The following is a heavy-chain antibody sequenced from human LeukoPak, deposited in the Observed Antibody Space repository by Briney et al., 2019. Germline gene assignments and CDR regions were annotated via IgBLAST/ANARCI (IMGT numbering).Heavy chain of an antibody. J-gene: IGHJ6*03. CDR1: GYTFTGYY. CDR2: INPNSGGT. Sequence: ASVKVSCKASGYTFTGYYMHWVRQAPGQGLEWMGWINPNSGGTNYAQKFQGRVTMTRDTSISTAYMELSRLRSDDTAVYYCARDEYGGSFYYYYYYMDVWGKGTTVTVSS. D-gene: IGHD4-23*01. V-gene: IGHV1-2*02. CDR3: ARDEYGGSFYYYYYYMDV.